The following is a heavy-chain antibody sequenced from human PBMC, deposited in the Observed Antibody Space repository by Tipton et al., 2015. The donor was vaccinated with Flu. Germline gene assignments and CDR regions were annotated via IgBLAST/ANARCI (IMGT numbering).Heavy chain of an antibody. J-gene: IGHJ3*02. V-gene: IGHV1-69*01. CDR2: IIPIFGTA. D-gene: IGHD6-13*01. Sequence: QVQLVQSGAEVKKPGSSVKVSCKASGGTVSSYAISWVRQAPGQGLEWMGGIIPIFGTANYAQKFQGRVTITADESTSTAYMELSSLRSEDTAVYYCARERAQQLVLDDALDIWGQGTMVTVSS. CDR1: GGTVSSYA. CDR3: ARERAQQLVLDDALDI.